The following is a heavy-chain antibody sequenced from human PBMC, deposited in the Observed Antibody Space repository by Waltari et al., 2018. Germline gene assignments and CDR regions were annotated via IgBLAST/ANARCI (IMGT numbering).Heavy chain of an antibody. Sequence: QVQLVESGGGVVQPGRSLRLSCAASGFTFSNYVMHWVRQAPGKGLEWVSIISYDGTNKYYADSVKDRVTISRDNSKNTLYLQIDNLRPEDTAVYYCARDSPWQLVVVVAAHYFDYWGQGTLVTVSS. CDR1: GFTFSNYV. D-gene: IGHD2-15*01. J-gene: IGHJ4*02. CDR3: ARDSPWQLVVVVAAHYFDY. V-gene: IGHV3-30*04. CDR2: ISYDGTNK.